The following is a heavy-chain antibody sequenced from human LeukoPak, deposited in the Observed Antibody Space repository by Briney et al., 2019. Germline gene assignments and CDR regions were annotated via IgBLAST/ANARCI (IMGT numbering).Heavy chain of an antibody. Sequence: PGGSLRLSCVASGFTFSSYAMHWVRQAPGKGLEWVAVISYDGSNKYYADSVKGRFTISRDNSKNTLYLQMNSLRAEDTAVYYCARDLEGQLVLGLDYWGQGTLVTVSS. CDR1: GFTFSSYA. CDR3: ARDLEGQLVLGLDY. CDR2: ISYDGSNK. D-gene: IGHD6-6*01. J-gene: IGHJ4*02. V-gene: IGHV3-30-3*01.